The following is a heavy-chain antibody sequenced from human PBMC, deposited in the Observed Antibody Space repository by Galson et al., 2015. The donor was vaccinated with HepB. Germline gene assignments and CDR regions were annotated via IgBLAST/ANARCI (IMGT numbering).Heavy chain of an antibody. J-gene: IGHJ6*03. CDR2: INTNTGNP. D-gene: IGHD3-16*02. CDR1: GYTFTSYA. V-gene: IGHV7-4-1*02. CDR3: AREGKYDYIWGSYRRTYYMDV. Sequence: SVKVSCKASGYTFTSYAMNWVRQAPGQGLEWMGWINTNTGNPTYAQGFTGRFVFSLDTSVSTAYLQISSLKAEDTAVYYCAREGKYDYIWGSYRRTYYMDVWGKGTTVTVSS.